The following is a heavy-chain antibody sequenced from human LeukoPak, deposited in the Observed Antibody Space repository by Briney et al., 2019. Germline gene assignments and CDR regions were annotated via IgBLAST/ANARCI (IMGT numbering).Heavy chain of an antibody. Sequence: GGSLRLSCAASGFTFSSYAMHWVRQAPGKGLEWVAVISYDGSNKYYADSVKGRFTISRDNSKNTLYLQMNSLRAEDTAVYYCASRRYFVWLMDYWGQGTLVTVSS. CDR2: ISYDGSNK. CDR1: GFTFSSYA. V-gene: IGHV3-30-3*01. J-gene: IGHJ4*02. D-gene: IGHD3-9*01. CDR3: ASRRYFVWLMDY.